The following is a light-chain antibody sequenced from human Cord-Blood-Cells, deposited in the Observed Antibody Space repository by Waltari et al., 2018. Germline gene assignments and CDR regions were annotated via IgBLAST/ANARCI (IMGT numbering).Light chain of an antibody. V-gene: IGLV1-40*01. CDR1: SSNIGAGYD. CDR3: QSYDSSLSGYV. CDR2: GNS. Sequence: QSVLTQPPSVSGAPGKRVTIPCTGSSSNIGAGYDVHWYQQLPGTAPKLLIYGNSNRPSGVPDRFSCSKSGTSASLAITGLQAEDEADYYCQSYDSSLSGYVFGTGTKVTVL. J-gene: IGLJ1*01.